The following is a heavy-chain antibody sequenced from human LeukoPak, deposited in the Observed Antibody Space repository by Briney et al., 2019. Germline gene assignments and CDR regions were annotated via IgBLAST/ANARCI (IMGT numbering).Heavy chain of an antibody. J-gene: IGHJ4*02. CDR1: GFTFSSYA. D-gene: IGHD5/OR15-5a*01. CDR2: ISDRDHNT. V-gene: IGHV3-23*01. Sequence: PGGSLRLSCAASGFTFSSYAMTWVRQAPGKGLEWVSSISDRDHNTYYADSVKGRFTISRDNSKNTLYLQMNSLRAEDTAVYYCAKGGLSRAGLGFWGQGTLVTVSS. CDR3: AKGGLSRAGLGF.